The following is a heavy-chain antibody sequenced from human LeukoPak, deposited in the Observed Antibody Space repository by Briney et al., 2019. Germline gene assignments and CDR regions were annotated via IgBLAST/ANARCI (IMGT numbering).Heavy chain of an antibody. J-gene: IGHJ2*01. CDR1: GGSISSGSYY. CDR3: ARAGYCSGGSCYVWYFDL. Sequence: SQTLSLTCTVSGGSISSGSYYWSWIRQPAGKGLERIGRIYTSGSTNYNPSLKSRVTISVDTSKNQFSLKLSSVTAADTAVYYCARAGYCSGGSCYVWYFDLWGRGTLVTVSS. CDR2: IYTSGST. D-gene: IGHD2-15*01. V-gene: IGHV4-61*02.